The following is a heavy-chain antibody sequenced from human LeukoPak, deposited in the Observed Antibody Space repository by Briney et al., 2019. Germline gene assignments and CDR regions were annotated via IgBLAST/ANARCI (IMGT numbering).Heavy chain of an antibody. Sequence: SVKVSCKASGGSFSSYAISWVRQAPGQGLEWLGGIVPVFGSANYARTFQGRLAITTDESTKTAYMELSSLIYEDTAVYYCARASIFGVVFYYMEVWGKGTSVTVSS. J-gene: IGHJ6*03. CDR1: GGSFSSYA. V-gene: IGHV1-69*05. D-gene: IGHD3-3*01. CDR3: ARASIFGVVFYYMEV. CDR2: IVPVFGSA.